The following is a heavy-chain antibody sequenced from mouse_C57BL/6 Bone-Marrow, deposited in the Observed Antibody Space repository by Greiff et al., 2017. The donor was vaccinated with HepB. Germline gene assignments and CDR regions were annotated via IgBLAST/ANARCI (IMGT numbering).Heavy chain of an antibody. D-gene: IGHD3-1*01. V-gene: IGHV1-4*01. CDR2: INPSSGYT. J-gene: IGHJ3*01. CDR3: ARKTGRAWFAY. CDR1: GYTFTSYT. Sequence: QVQLKQSGAELARPGASVKMSCKASGYTFTSYTMHWVKQRPGQGLEWIGYINPSSGYTKYNQKFKDKATLTADKSSSTAYMQLSSLTSEDSAVCYCARKTGRAWFAYWGQGTLVTVSA.